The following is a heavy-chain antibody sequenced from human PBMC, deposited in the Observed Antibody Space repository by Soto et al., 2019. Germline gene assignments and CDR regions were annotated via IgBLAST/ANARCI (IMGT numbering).Heavy chain of an antibody. D-gene: IGHD2-21*02. CDR3: ARQILRPYCGGDCYWVFDY. J-gene: IGHJ4*02. Sequence: GESLKISCKGSGYSFTSYWIGWVRQMPGKGLEWMGIIYPGDSDTRYSPSFQGQVTISADKSISTAYLQWSSLKASDTAMYYCARQILRPYCGGDCYWVFDYWGQGTLVTVSS. CDR2: IYPGDSDT. CDR1: GYSFTSYW. V-gene: IGHV5-51*01.